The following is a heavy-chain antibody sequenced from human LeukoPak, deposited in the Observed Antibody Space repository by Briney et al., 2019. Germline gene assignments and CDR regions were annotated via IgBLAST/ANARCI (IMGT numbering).Heavy chain of an antibody. CDR1: GASISGYY. V-gene: IGHV4-4*07. D-gene: IGHD2-21*02. J-gene: IGHJ4*02. CDR3: ARWSCGSDCLGFVY. CDR2: IYPGGNK. Sequence: PSETLSLTCTVSGASISGYYWSWIRQSAGKGLEWIGRIYPGGNKNYNPSFKSRVTMSVDTSNNQVSLKLTSVTAADTATYYCARWSCGSDCLGFVYWGQGILVIVSS.